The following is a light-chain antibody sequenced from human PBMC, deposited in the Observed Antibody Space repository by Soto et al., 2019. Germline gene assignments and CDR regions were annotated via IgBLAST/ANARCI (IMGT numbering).Light chain of an antibody. J-gene: IGKJ5*01. CDR1: QGISTS. V-gene: IGKV1-12*01. CDR2: TAS. Sequence: DSQRTHSPCSVCASVGDRVTITCQESQGISTSLAWYQQKPGAAPKLLMYTASSLQDGVPSRFSGSGSGTDFTLTISSLQPEDFATYYCQHSKTNSLPITFGQGTRLEIK. CDR3: QHSKTNSLPIT.